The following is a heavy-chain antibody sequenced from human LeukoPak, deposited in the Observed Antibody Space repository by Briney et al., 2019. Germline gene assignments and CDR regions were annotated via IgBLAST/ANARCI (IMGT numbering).Heavy chain of an antibody. CDR1: GFIFGSYG. Sequence: PGGSLRLSCAASGFIFGSYGMHWVRQAPGKGLEWVAFAWYDGTNKYYADSVKGRFTISRDNSKNTLYPQMNSLRAEDTAVYYCARQAVAATLDNWFDPWGQGTLVTVSS. CDR3: ARQAVAATLDNWFDP. J-gene: IGHJ5*02. CDR2: AWYDGTNK. V-gene: IGHV3-30*02. D-gene: IGHD2-15*01.